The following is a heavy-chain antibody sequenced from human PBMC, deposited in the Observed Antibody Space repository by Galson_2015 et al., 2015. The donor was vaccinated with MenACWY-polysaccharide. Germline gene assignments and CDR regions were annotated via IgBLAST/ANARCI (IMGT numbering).Heavy chain of an antibody. J-gene: IGHJ3*02. V-gene: IGHV3-33*01. CDR3: AREGSRIVFHAFDT. CDR2: IQYDAVYK. CDR1: TVTFRGSG. Sequence: LRLSCAASTVTFRGSGTHWVRQAPGKGLEWVAVIQYDAVYKQYLDSVKGRFSVSRDNSKSTLYLEMNNLRAEDTALYYCAREGSRIVFHAFDTWGQGTMVIVSS. D-gene: IGHD3-10*02.